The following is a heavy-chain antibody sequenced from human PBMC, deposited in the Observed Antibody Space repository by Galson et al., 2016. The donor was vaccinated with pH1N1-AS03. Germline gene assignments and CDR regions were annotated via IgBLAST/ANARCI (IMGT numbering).Heavy chain of an antibody. J-gene: IGHJ5*02. Sequence: SETLSLTCAVSGYSITSGYYWGWIRQPPGKGLEWIGSIYHSGSTYYNPSLKSRVTISVDTSKNQFSLKLSSVTAADTAVYYCAGAGADIVVVPAGWFDPWGQGTLVTVSS. D-gene: IGHD2-2*01. CDR2: IYHSGST. V-gene: IGHV4-38-2*01. CDR1: GYSITSGYY. CDR3: AGAGADIVVVPAGWFDP.